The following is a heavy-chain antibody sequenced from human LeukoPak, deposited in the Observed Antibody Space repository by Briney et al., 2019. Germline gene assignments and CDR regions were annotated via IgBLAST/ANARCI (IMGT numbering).Heavy chain of an antibody. CDR3: ARLATAPETPFDY. D-gene: IGHD5-12*01. CDR2: INPSSGST. Sequence: ASVKVSCKASGYTFTSYYMHWVRQAPGQGLEWMGIINPSSGSTSYAQKFQGRVTMTRDTSTSTVYIELSSLRSEDTAVYYCARLATAPETPFDYWGQGTLVTVSS. CDR1: GYTFTSYY. J-gene: IGHJ4*02. V-gene: IGHV1-46*01.